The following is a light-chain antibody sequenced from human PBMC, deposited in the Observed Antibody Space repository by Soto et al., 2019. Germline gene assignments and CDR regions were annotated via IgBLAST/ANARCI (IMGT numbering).Light chain of an antibody. Sequence: QSVLTQPRSVSGSPGQSVTISCTGTSSDVGGYNYVSWYQQHPGKDPKLMIYDVSKRPSGVPDRFSGSKSGNTASLTISGLQAEDEADYYCCSYAGSYTVVFGGGTKVTVL. V-gene: IGLV2-11*01. CDR3: CSYAGSYTVV. CDR2: DVS. CDR1: SSDVGGYNY. J-gene: IGLJ2*01.